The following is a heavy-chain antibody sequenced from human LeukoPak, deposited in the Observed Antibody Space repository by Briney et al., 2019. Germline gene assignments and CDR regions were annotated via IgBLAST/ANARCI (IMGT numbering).Heavy chain of an antibody. J-gene: IGHJ1*01. D-gene: IGHD3-22*01. CDR1: GGSISSSSSY. CDR2: IYYSGST. V-gene: IGHV4-39*01. CDR3: ARHSKYYYDSSGSYVGYFQH. Sequence: SETLSLTCTVSGGSISSSSSYWGWIRQPPGMGLEWIGNIYYSGSTNYNPSLKSRVTISLDTSKHQFSLKLSSVTAADTAVYYCARHSKYYYDSSGSYVGYFQHWGQGTLVTVSS.